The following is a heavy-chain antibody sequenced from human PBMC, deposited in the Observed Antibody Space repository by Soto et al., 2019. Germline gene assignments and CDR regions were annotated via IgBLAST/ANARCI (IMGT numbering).Heavy chain of an antibody. D-gene: IGHD6-19*01. J-gene: IGHJ4*02. Sequence: PGGSLRLSCAASGFTFTRYSMNWVRQAPGKGLEWVSSISSTTNYIYYADSVKGRFTISRDNSKNTLFLQMNSLRAEDTAVYHCGEENRGGAVGVPFFDQRGQGAQVTVSS. CDR2: ISSTTNYI. CDR3: GEENRGGAVGVPFFDQ. CDR1: GFTFTRYS. V-gene: IGHV3-21*04.